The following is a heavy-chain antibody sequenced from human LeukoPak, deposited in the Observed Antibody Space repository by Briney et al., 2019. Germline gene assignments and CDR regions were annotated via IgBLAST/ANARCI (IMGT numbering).Heavy chain of an antibody. CDR3: ARDGDGKIY. CDR1: GDSISGNY. Sequence: SETLSLTCTVSGDSISGNYWSWFRQPAGKGLEWIGRIYAKGTTNYHPSLKSRVTLSVDTSKNQFSLRLSSVTDADTAVYYCARDGDGKIYWGQGTLVTVSS. J-gene: IGHJ4*02. V-gene: IGHV4-4*07. CDR2: IYAKGTT. D-gene: IGHD5-24*01.